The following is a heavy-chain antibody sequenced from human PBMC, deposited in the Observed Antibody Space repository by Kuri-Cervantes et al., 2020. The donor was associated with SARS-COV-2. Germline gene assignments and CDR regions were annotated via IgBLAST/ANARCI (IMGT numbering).Heavy chain of an antibody. CDR3: AKDGGDGYNLWYFDY. CDR1: GFTFSSYA. CDR2: ISYDGSNK. V-gene: IGHV3-30-3*01. J-gene: IGHJ4*02. Sequence: GGSLRLSCAASGFTFSSYAMHWVRQAPGKGLEWVAVISYDGSNKYYADSVKGRFTISRDNSKNTLYLQMNSLRAEDTAVYYCAKDGGDGYNLWYFDYWGQGTLVTVSS. D-gene: IGHD5-24*01.